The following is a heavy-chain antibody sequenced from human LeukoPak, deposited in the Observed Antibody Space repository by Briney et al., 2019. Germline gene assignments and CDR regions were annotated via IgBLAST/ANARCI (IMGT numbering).Heavy chain of an antibody. V-gene: IGHV1-2*02. D-gene: IGHD3-10*01. CDR1: GYTFTGYY. CDR3: ARVSSMLRGPLVIYYFDL. CDR2: MNPNSGGR. J-gene: IGHJ4*02. Sequence: GASVKLSFNSSGYTFTGYYMHWVRQPPGQGLEWMGWMNPNSGGRNYSNKFQGRVTMTRDTSISTAYLELSSLRSDDTAAYYYARVSSMLRGPLVIYYFDLWGQGTLVTVPS.